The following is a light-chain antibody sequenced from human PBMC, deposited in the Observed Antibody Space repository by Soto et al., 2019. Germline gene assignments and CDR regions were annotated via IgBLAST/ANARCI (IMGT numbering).Light chain of an antibody. CDR2: DAS. J-gene: IGKJ1*01. CDR1: QSISSY. Sequence: DIQMTQSPSSLSASVGDRVTITCRASQSISSYLNWYQQKPGKAPKLLIYDASSLQSGVPSRFSGSESGTHFTLTISNLQPEDFATYYLQQSSEATWTFGQGTKVEIK. V-gene: IGKV1-39*01. CDR3: QQSSEATWT.